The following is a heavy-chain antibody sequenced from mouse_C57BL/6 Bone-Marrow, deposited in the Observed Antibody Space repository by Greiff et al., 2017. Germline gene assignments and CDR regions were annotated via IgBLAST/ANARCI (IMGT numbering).Heavy chain of an antibody. V-gene: IGHV1-81*01. CDR3: ALYYCGGLDY. J-gene: IGHJ2*01. CDR1: GYTFTSYG. CDR2: IYPRSGNT. Sequence: QVQLQQSGAELARPGASVKLSCKASGYTFTSYGISWVKQRTGQGLEWIGEIYPRSGNTYYNEKFKGKATLTADKSSSTAYMELRSLTSEDSAVYFCALYYCGGLDYWGQGTTLTVSS. D-gene: IGHD1-1*01.